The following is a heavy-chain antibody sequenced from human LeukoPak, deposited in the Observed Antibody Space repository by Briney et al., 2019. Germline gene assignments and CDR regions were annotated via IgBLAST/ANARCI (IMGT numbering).Heavy chain of an antibody. V-gene: IGHV4-30-4*01. J-gene: IGHJ3*02. CDR3: ARSRLVLRYFDWFGQAPGAFDI. CDR1: GGSISSGDYY. CDR2: IYYSGST. Sequence: PSQTPSLTCTVSGGSISSGDYYWSWIRQPPGKGLEWIGYIYYSGSTYYNPSLKSRVTISVDTSKNQFSLKLSSVTAADTAVYHCARSRLVLRYFDWFGQAPGAFDIWGQGTMVTVSS. D-gene: IGHD3-9*01.